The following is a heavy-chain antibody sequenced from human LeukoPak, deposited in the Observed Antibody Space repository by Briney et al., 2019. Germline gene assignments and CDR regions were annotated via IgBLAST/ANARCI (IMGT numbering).Heavy chain of an antibody. V-gene: IGHV4-34*01. J-gene: IGHJ6*03. Sequence: SETLSLTCAVYGGSFSGYYWSWIRQPPGKGLEWIGEINHSGSTNYNLSLKSRVTISVDTSKNQFSLKLSSVTAADTAVYYCARGKTGYYYYYYYMDVWGKGTTVTVSS. D-gene: IGHD7-27*01. CDR1: GGSFSGYY. CDR3: ARGKTGYYYYYYYMDV. CDR2: INHSGST.